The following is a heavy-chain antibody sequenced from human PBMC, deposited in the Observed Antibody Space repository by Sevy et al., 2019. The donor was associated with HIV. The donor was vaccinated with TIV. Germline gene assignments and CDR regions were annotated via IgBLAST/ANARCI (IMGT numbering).Heavy chain of an antibody. J-gene: IGHJ6*02. D-gene: IGHD3-22*01. CDR2: IYHSGST. CDR3: ARTMMARYYGMDV. Sequence: SETLSLTCAVSGGSISSSNWWSWVRQPPGKGLEWIGEIYHSGSTNYNPSLKSRVTISVDKSKNQFSLKLSSVTAADTAVYYCARTMMARYYGMDVWGQRTTVTVSS. CDR1: GGSISSSNW. V-gene: IGHV4-4*02.